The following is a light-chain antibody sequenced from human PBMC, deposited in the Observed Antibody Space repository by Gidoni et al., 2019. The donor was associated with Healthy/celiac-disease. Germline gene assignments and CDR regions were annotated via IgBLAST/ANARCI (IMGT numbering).Light chain of an antibody. CDR3: QQYYSYPVT. V-gene: IGKV1-8*01. CDR2: AAS. CDR1: QGISSY. J-gene: IGKJ2*01. Sequence: AIPMTQSPSSLSASTGDRVTITCRASQGISSYLSWYQQKPGKAPKLLIYAASTLQSGVPSRFSGSGSGTDFTLTISCLQSEDFATYYCQQYYSYPVTFXQXTKLEIK.